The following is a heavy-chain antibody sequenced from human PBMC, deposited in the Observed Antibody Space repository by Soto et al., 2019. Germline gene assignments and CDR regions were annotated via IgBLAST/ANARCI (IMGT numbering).Heavy chain of an antibody. Sequence: QITLKESGPTLVKPTQTLTLTCTFSGFSLSTSGVGVGWIRQPPGKALEWLALIYWDDDKRYSPSLKSRLTITKDTSKNQVVLTMTNMDPVDTATYYCAHRMIQLWLGDWFDPWGQGTLVTVSS. CDR3: AHRMIQLWLGDWFDP. J-gene: IGHJ5*02. CDR2: IYWDDDK. D-gene: IGHD5-18*01. V-gene: IGHV2-5*02. CDR1: GFSLSTSGVG.